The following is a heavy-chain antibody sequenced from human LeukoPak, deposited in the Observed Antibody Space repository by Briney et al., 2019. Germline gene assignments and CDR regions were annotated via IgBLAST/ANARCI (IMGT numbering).Heavy chain of an antibody. CDR1: GYTFTSYA. D-gene: IGHD5-18*01. V-gene: IGHV1-46*01. CDR3: ARDREIGYSYGYSYDY. J-gene: IGHJ4*02. CDR2: INPSGGST. Sequence: PGASVKVSCKASGYTFTSYAMHWVRQAPGQGLGWMGIINPSGGSTSYAQKFQGRVTMTRDMSTSTVYMELSSLRSEDTAVYYCARDREIGYSYGYSYDYWGQGTLVTVSS.